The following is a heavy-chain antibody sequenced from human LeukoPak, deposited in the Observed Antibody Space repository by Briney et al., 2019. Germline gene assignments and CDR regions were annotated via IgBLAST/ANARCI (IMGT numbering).Heavy chain of an antibody. J-gene: IGHJ4*02. CDR2: ISSDRSAI. CDR1: GFTFSTYN. CDR3: ARDIKYYYGSGSYYIGDNFDY. Sequence: GGSLRLSCAASGFTFSTYNMNWVRQGPGKGLEWVSYISSDRSAIYYADSVKGRFTISRDNAKNSLYLQMNGLRDEDTAVYYCARDIKYYYGSGSYYIGDNFDYWGQGTLVTVSS. V-gene: IGHV3-48*02. D-gene: IGHD3-10*01.